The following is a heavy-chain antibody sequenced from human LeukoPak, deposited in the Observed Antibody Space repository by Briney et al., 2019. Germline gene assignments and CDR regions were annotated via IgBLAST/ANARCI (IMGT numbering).Heavy chain of an antibody. J-gene: IGHJ2*01. CDR3: TRVRKPSLGWYFDL. D-gene: IGHD2-2*01. Sequence: GGSLRLSCAVSQFTVSSNYMNWVRQAPGKGLEWVSVIYGGGSTYYADSVKGRFTISRDSSKNTLYLQMNSLRAEDTAVYYCTRVRKPSLGWYFDLWGRGTLVTVSS. V-gene: IGHV3-66*01. CDR1: QFTVSSNY. CDR2: IYGGGST.